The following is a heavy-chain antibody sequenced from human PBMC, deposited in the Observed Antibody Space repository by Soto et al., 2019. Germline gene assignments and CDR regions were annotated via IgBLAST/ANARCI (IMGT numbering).Heavy chain of an antibody. CDR1: GFTFDDYA. D-gene: IGHD6-19*01. Sequence: EVQLVESGGGLVQPGRSLRLSCAASGFTFDDYAMHWVRQAPGKGLEWVSGISWNSGSIGYADSVKGRFTISRDNAKNSLYLQMNSLRAEDTALYYCAKGAVASGDWGQGTLVTVSS. J-gene: IGHJ4*02. CDR3: AKGAVASGD. V-gene: IGHV3-9*01. CDR2: ISWNSGSI.